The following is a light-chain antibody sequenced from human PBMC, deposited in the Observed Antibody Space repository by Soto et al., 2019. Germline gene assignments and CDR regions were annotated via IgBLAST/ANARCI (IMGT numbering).Light chain of an antibody. CDR2: GAS. V-gene: IGKV3-20*01. CDR3: QQFGSSPLYT. J-gene: IGKJ2*01. CDR1: QSVSSTY. Sequence: EIVLTQSPGTLSLSPGERVTLSCRASQSVSSTYLAWYQQKPGQAPRLLIYGASSRATGIPDRFSGSGSGTDFTLTISSLEPEDFAVYYCQQFGSSPLYTLGQGTKLEIK.